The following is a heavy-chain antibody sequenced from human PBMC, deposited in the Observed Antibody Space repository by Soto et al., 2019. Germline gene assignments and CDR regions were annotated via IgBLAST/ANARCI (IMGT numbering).Heavy chain of an antibody. J-gene: IGHJ4*02. CDR1: GYTLTSYG. D-gene: IGHD3-3*01. V-gene: IGHV1-18*01. CDR3: ARAPYYDSVYYFDY. Sequence: ASVKVSCKASGYTLTSYGISWVRQAPGQGLEWMGWISAYNGNTNYAQKLQGRVTMTTDTSTSTAYMELRSLRSDDTAVYYCARAPYYDSVYYFDYWGQGTLVTVSS. CDR2: ISAYNGNT.